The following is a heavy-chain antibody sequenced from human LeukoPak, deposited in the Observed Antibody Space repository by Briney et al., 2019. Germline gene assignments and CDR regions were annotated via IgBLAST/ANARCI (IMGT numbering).Heavy chain of an antibody. D-gene: IGHD2/OR15-2a*01. CDR2: ISGNGDST. J-gene: IGHJ3*02. Sequence: GGSLGLSCSASGFTFTKYAMHWVRQAPGKGLEYLSGISGNGDSTYYADYVKGRFTISRDNSKNTVWLQTSSLRAEDTAVYYCARAPGPGVYFAFDIWGQGTMVTVSS. CDR3: ARAPGPGVYFAFDI. CDR1: GFTFTKYA. V-gene: IGHV3-64D*06.